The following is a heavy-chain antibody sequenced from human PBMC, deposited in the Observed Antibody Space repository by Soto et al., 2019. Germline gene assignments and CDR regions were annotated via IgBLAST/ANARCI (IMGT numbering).Heavy chain of an antibody. CDR3: ARAEYYDFWSGYPHYYYYGMDV. V-gene: IGHV4-59*01. CDR2: IYYSGST. Sequence: PSETLSLTCTVSGGSISSYYWSWIRQPPGKGLGWIGYIYYSGSTNYNPSLKSRVTISVDTSKNQFSLKLSSVTAADTAVYYCARAEYYDFWSGYPHYYYYGMDVWGQGTTVTVSS. J-gene: IGHJ6*02. CDR1: GGSISSYY. D-gene: IGHD3-3*01.